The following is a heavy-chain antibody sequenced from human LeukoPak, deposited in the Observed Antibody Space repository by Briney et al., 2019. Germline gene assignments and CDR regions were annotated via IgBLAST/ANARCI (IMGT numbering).Heavy chain of an antibody. V-gene: IGHV3-48*02. CDR2: ISSSSTI. D-gene: IGHD6-19*01. CDR1: GFTFSSYS. J-gene: IGHJ4*02. CDR3: ARDSGYSSGWFDY. Sequence: GGSLRLSCAASGFTFSSYSMNWVRQAPGKGLEWVSYISSSSTIYYADSVKGRFTISRDNAKNSLYLQMNSLRDEDTAVYYCARDSGYSSGWFDYWGQGTLVTVSS.